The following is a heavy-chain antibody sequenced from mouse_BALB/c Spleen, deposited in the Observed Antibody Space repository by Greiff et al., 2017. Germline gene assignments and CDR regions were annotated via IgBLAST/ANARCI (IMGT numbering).Heavy chain of an antibody. Sequence: QVTLKVSGPGLVAPSQSLSITCTVSGFSLTSYGVHWVRQPPGKGLEWLGVIWAGGSTNYNSALMSRLSISKDNSKSQVFLKMNSLQTDDTAMYYCARDRSNYYGSSYVDYWGQGTTLTVSS. V-gene: IGHV2-9*02. CDR2: IWAGGST. D-gene: IGHD1-1*01. CDR1: GFSLTSYG. CDR3: ARDRSNYYGSSYVDY. J-gene: IGHJ2*01.